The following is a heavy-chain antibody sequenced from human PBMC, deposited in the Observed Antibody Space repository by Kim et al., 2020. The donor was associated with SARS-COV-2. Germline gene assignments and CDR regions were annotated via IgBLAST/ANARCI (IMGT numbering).Heavy chain of an antibody. Sequence: SETLSLTCTVSGGSISSSSDYWAWIRQPPGKGLEFIGYVYYTGSSYYNPSLGSRVTISIDTSKNQFSMKLTSVTAADTAVYYCARNRGTLDQYYYGMDVWGQGTTVTVSS. CDR2: VYYTGSS. D-gene: IGHD1-1*01. J-gene: IGHJ6*02. CDR1: GGSISSSSDY. V-gene: IGHV4-39*01. CDR3: ARNRGTLDQYYYGMDV.